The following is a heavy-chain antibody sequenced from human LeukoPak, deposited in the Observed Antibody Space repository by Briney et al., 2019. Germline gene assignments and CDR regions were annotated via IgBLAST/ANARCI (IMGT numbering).Heavy chain of an antibody. J-gene: IGHJ4*02. D-gene: IGHD3-10*01. CDR3: ARGRGPKGIDY. CDR2: IYYSGST. V-gene: IGHV4-59*01. Sequence: KPSETLSLTCTVSGGSISSYYWSWIRQPPGKGLEWIGYIYYSGSTNYNPSLKSRVTISVDTSKNQFSLKLCSVTAADTAVYYCARGRGPKGIDYWGQGTLVTVSS. CDR1: GGSISSYY.